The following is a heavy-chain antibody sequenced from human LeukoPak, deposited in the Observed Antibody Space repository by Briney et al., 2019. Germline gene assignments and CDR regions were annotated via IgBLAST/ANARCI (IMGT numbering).Heavy chain of an antibody. J-gene: IGHJ3*02. CDR2: INSDGSST. V-gene: IGHV3-74*01. Sequence: GGSLKLSCAASGFTFSSYWMNWVRQAPGKGLVWVSRINSDGSSTSYADSVKGRFTISRDNAKNTLYLQMNSLRADDTAVYYCSSVISHAFDIWGQGTMVTVSS. CDR1: GFTFSSYW. CDR3: SSVISHAFDI. D-gene: IGHD3-16*02.